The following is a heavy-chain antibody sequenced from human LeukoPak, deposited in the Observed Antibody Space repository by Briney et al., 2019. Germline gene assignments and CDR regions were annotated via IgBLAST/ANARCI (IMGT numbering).Heavy chain of an antibody. CDR1: GGSISSGSYY. Sequence: NPSETLSLTCTVSGGSISSGSYYWSWIRQPAGKGLQWIGRIYTSGSTNYNPSLKSRVTISVDTSKNQFSLKLSSVTAADTAVYYCARGPHIAAHFDYWGQGTLVTVSS. J-gene: IGHJ4*02. D-gene: IGHD6-6*01. V-gene: IGHV4-61*02. CDR3: ARGPHIAAHFDY. CDR2: IYTSGST.